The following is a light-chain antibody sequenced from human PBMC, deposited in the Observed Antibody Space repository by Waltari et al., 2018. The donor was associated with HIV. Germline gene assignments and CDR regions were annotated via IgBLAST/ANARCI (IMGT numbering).Light chain of an antibody. J-gene: IGLJ1*01. CDR3: KTRDRSGNLYI. CDR1: NLRTYY. V-gene: IGLV3-19*01. CDR2: GKN. Sequence: SSELTQDPTVSVALVQTVKITCKGDNLRTYYASWYQQKPGQAPVLVSYGKNKRPSEISDRFSSSASRNTASLTITGAQAEDEADYYCKTRDRSGNLYIFGTGTTVTVL.